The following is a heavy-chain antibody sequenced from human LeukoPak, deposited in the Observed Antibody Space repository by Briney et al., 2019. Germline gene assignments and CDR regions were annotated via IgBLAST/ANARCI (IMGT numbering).Heavy chain of an antibody. CDR1: GGSISSGSYY. V-gene: IGHV4-61*02. J-gene: IGHJ4*02. CDR2: IYTSGST. Sequence: PSETLSLTCTVSGGSISSGSYYWSWIRQPAGKGLEWIGRIYTSGSTNYNPSLKSRVTISVDTSKNQFSLKLSSVTAADTAVYYCARGWGITIFLDSWGQGTLVTVSS. D-gene: IGHD3-9*01. CDR3: ARGWGITIFLDS.